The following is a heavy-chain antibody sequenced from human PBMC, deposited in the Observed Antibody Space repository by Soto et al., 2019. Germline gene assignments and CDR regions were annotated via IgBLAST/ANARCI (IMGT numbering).Heavy chain of an antibody. Sequence: PGESLKISCKGSGYSFSNYWIGWVRQMPGKGLEWMGIIYPGDSDTRYSPSFQGVVTISADKSITTAYLQWSSLKASDTAIYYCARLRGTTVTRVPFDYWGQGTLVTVSS. CDR3: ARLRGTTVTRVPFDY. CDR1: GYSFSNYW. V-gene: IGHV5-51*01. D-gene: IGHD4-17*01. CDR2: IYPGDSDT. J-gene: IGHJ4*02.